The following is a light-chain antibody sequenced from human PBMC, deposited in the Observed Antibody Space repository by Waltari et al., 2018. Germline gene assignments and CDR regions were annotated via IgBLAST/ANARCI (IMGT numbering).Light chain of an antibody. V-gene: IGKV4-1*01. CDR1: QFVLYSPTNKHH. Sequence: DIVMTQSPDSLAVSLGERATINCKSSQFVLYSPTNKHHLAWYQQRPGQPPKLLIYWASTRESGVPDRFSGSGSGTDFTLTISSLRPEDVAVYYCQQYYTTPYTFGQGTKLEIK. CDR3: QQYYTTPYT. J-gene: IGKJ2*01. CDR2: WAS.